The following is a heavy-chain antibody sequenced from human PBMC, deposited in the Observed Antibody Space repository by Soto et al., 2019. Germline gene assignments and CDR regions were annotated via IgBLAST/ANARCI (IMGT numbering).Heavy chain of an antibody. J-gene: IGHJ5*02. CDR1: GGSISSGGYY. CDR2: IYYSGST. V-gene: IGHV4-31*03. Sequence: QVQLQESGPGLVKPSQTLSLTCTVSGGSISSGGYYWSWIRQHPGKGLEWIGYIYYSGSTYYNPSLKSRVTISVDTSKNQFSLKLSSVTAADTAVYYCATETDYDILTGSSSLNNWFDPWGQGTLVTVSS. CDR3: ATETDYDILTGSSSLNNWFDP. D-gene: IGHD3-9*01.